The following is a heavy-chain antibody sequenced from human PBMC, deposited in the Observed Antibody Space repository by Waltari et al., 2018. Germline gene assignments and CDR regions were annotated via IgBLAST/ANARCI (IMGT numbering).Heavy chain of an antibody. CDR1: GFTFIGYW. CDR3: TRDRRGTPLFDY. J-gene: IGHJ4*02. D-gene: IGHD3-10*01. CDR2: INQDGIER. V-gene: IGHV3-7*03. Sequence: EVLLVEAGGGLVQPGGSLGLPCAASGFTFIGYWMTWVRQTPRNGPEWVANINQDGIERNYVDSVKGRFTVSRDNAKNLLYLQINSLRADDTAIYYCTRDRRGTPLFDYWGQGTLVTVSS.